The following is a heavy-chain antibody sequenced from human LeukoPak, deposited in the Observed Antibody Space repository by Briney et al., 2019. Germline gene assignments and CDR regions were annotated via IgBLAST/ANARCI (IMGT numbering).Heavy chain of an antibody. CDR1: GFTFSSYW. V-gene: IGHV3-74*01. Sequence: GGSLRLSCAASGFTFSSYWMHWVRQVPGKGLVWVSHINSDGSSTTYADSVKGRLAISRDNAKNTLYLHMNSLRAEDTAVYYCARDRYYTFDYWGQGSLVTVSS. J-gene: IGHJ4*02. CDR2: INSDGSST. CDR3: ARDRYYTFDY. D-gene: IGHD3-22*01.